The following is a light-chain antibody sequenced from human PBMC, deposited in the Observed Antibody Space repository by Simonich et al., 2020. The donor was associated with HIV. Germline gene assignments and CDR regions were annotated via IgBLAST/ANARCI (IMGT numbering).Light chain of an antibody. CDR1: QGIKNA. J-gene: IGKJ2*01. Sequence: AIQLTQSPSSLSASVGDRVTITCRASQGIKNALIWYQQKPGKAPKVLIFDASSLESGVPSRLSGSGSGTDFTLPISSLQPEDFATYYCQQSNSYPTFGQGTKLEIK. CDR3: QQSNSYPT. V-gene: IGKV1-13*02. CDR2: DAS.